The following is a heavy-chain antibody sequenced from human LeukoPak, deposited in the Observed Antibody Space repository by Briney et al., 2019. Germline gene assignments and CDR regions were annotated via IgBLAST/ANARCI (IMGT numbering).Heavy chain of an antibody. CDR2: ISWNSGNI. Sequence: GRSLRLSCAASGFTFDDYAMHWVRQAPGKGLEWVSGISWNSGNIDYADSVKGRFTISRDNAKNSLYLQMNSLRTEDTALYYCAKGAGYSYGSYFDYWGQGTLVTVSS. CDR1: GFTFDDYA. J-gene: IGHJ4*02. D-gene: IGHD5-18*01. V-gene: IGHV3-9*01. CDR3: AKGAGYSYGSYFDY.